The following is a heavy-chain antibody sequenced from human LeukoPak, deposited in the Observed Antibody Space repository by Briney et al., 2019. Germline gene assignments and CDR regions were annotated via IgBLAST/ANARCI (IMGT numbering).Heavy chain of an antibody. CDR2: ISSSGSTI. V-gene: IGHV3-11*04. CDR3: ARGGIYYDSSGYDAFDI. J-gene: IGHJ3*02. CDR1: GFTFSDYY. Sequence: GGSLRLSCAASGFTFSDYYMSWIRQAPGKGLEWVSYISSSGSTIYYADSVKGRFTISRANAKNSLYLQMNSLRAEETAVYYCARGGIYYDSSGYDAFDIWGQGTMVTVSS. D-gene: IGHD3-22*01.